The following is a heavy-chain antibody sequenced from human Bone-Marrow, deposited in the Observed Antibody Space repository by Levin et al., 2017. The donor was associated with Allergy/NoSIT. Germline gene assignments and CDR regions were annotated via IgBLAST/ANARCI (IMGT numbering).Heavy chain of an antibody. CDR2: ISSSSSYI. J-gene: IGHJ6*04. V-gene: IGHV3-21*04. CDR1: GFIFSSYR. D-gene: IGHD4/OR15-4a*01. CDR3: ARVSGATLDV. Sequence: PGGSLRLSCAASGFIFSSYRMNWVRQAPGKGLEWVSSISSSSSYIYYADSVKGRFTISRDNAKNSLYLQMNSLRAEDTAVYYCARVSGATLDVWGKGTTVTVSS.